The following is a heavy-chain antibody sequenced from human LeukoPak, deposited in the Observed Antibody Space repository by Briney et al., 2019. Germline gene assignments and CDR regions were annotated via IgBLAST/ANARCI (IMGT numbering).Heavy chain of an antibody. CDR1: GGSISSYY. Sequence: SETLSLTCTVPGGSISSYYWSWIRQPPGKGLEWIGYIYYSGSTNYNPSLKSRVTISVDTSKNQFSLKLSSVTAADTAVYYCASYYYDSSGYYYFDYWGQGTLVTVSS. V-gene: IGHV4-59*01. CDR3: ASYYYDSSGYYYFDY. J-gene: IGHJ4*02. D-gene: IGHD3-22*01. CDR2: IYYSGST.